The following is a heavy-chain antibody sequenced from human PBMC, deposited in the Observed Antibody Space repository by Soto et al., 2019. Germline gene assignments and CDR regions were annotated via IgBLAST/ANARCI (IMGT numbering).Heavy chain of an antibody. V-gene: IGHV3-15*01. J-gene: IGHJ4*02. CDR1: GFTFSDAW. CDR2: IKSKTDGGTT. Sequence: GGSLRLSCAASGFTFSDAWMSWVRQAPGKGLEWVGRIKSKTDGGTTDYATPVKGRFTISRDDSKNTLYLQMNSLKTEDTAVYYCTTDGPRGPFDYWGQGTLVTVSS. D-gene: IGHD2-15*01. CDR3: TTDGPRGPFDY.